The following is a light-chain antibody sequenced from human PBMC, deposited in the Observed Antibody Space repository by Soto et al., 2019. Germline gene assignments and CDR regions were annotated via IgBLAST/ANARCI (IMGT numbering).Light chain of an antibody. V-gene: IGKV3-11*01. CDR2: DTS. J-gene: IGKJ1*01. Sequence: EIVLTQSPATPSSSPGERATLSCRASQTVSNKLAWYQHKPGQAPRLLIYDTSNRATGIPARFSGSGSGTDFTLTISSLEPEDFAVYYCHQRKSWPRTFGQGTKVDSK. CDR1: QTVSNK. CDR3: HQRKSWPRT.